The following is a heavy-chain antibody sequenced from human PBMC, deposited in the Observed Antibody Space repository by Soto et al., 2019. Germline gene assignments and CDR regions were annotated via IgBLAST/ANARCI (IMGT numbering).Heavy chain of an antibody. V-gene: IGHV3-33*01. CDR2: IWYDGSNK. J-gene: IGHJ6*02. D-gene: IGHD4-4*01. CDR3: ARDKAVRYYYYGMDV. CDR1: GFTFSSYG. Sequence: XVSLLLSCAASGFTFSSYGMHWVRQAPGKGLEWVAVIWYDGSNKYYADSVKGRFTISRDNSKNTLYLQMNSLRAEDTAVYYCARDKAVRYYYYGMDVWGQGTTVTVSS.